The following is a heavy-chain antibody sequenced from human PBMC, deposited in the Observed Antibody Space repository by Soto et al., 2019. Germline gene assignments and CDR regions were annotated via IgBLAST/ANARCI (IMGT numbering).Heavy chain of an antibody. CDR2: INSDGSST. CDR3: AALTRGYCSSTSCDDY. V-gene: IGHV3-74*01. D-gene: IGHD2-2*01. CDR1: GFTFSSYW. Sequence: EVQLVESGGGLVQPGGSLRLSCAASGFTFSSYWMHWVRQAPGKGLVWVSRINSDGSSTSYADSVKGRFTISRDNPKTTLYLQMNSLSAEDTAVYYCAALTRGYCSSTSCDDYWGQGTLVTVSS. J-gene: IGHJ4*02.